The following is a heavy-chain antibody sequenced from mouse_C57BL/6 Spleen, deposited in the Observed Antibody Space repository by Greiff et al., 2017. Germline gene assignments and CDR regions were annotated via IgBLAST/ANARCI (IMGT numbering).Heavy chain of an antibody. D-gene: IGHD3-1*01. V-gene: IGHV5-4*01. CDR3: ARDAYGSGAMDY. CDR2: ISDGGSYT. Sequence: DVKLVESGGGLVKPGGSLKLSCAASGFTFSSYAMSWVRQTPEKRLEWVATISDGGSYTYYPDNVKGRFTISRDNAKNKLYLQMSHLKSEDTAMYYCARDAYGSGAMDYWGKGTSVTVTT. CDR1: GFTFSSYA. J-gene: IGHJ4*01.